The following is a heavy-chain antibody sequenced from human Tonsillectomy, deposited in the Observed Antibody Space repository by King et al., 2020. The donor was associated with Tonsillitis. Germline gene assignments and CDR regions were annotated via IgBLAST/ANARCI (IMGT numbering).Heavy chain of an antibody. Sequence: VQLLESGGGLVQPGGSLRLSCGVSGFTFSSHAMSWVRQAPGKGLEWVSAISASGDFTNYADSLKGRFTVSRDNSKNMLRLQMDSLRADDTAVYYCAKVLWVGDSLYIGPFDFWGQGTLVTVSS. CDR3: AKVLWVGDSLYIGPFDF. V-gene: IGHV3-23*01. CDR2: ISASGDFT. J-gene: IGHJ4*02. D-gene: IGHD3-10*01. CDR1: GFTFSSHA.